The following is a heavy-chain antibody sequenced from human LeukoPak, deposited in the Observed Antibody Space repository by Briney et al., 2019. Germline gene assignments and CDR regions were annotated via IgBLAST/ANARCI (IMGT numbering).Heavy chain of an antibody. CDR2: TYYRSKWYN. Sequence: SQTLSLTCAISGDSVSSNSAAWNWIRQSPSRGLEWLGRTYYRSKWYNDYAVSVKSRITINPDTSKNQFSLQLNSVTPEDTAVYYCARDLPPCCSGSYVIAFDYWGQGTLVTVSS. CDR3: ARDLPPCCSGSYVIAFDY. D-gene: IGHD3-10*02. J-gene: IGHJ4*02. CDR1: GDSVSSNSAA. V-gene: IGHV6-1*01.